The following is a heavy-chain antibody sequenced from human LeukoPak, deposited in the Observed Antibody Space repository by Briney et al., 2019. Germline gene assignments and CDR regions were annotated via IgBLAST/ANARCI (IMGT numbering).Heavy chain of an antibody. CDR3: ARASTWYYAFDI. D-gene: IGHD2-15*01. J-gene: IGHJ3*02. CDR2: IYYSGST. Sequence: SETLSHTRSVSGGPVSSGSYYWSWIRQPPGGGPEWIGYIYYSGSTNYNPSLKSRVTISADTSKNQFSLKLSSVTAADTAVYYCARASTWYYAFDIWGQGTMVTVSS. CDR1: GGPVSSGSYY. V-gene: IGHV4-61*01.